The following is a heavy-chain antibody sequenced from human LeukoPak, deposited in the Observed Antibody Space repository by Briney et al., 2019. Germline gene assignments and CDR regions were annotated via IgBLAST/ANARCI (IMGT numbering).Heavy chain of an antibody. CDR1: GGTFSSYA. J-gene: IGHJ6*03. Sequence: ASVKVSCKASGGTFSSYAISWVRQAPGQGLEWMGGIIPIFGTANYAQKFQGRVTITADESTSTAYMELSSLRSEDTAVYYCAREHSQGYYYYMDVWGKGTTVTASS. CDR3: AREHSQGYYYYMDV. D-gene: IGHD4-11*01. CDR2: IIPIFGTA. V-gene: IGHV1-69*13.